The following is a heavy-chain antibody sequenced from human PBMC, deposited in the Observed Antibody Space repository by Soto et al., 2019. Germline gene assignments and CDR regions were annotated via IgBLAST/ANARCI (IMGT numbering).Heavy chain of an antibody. Sequence: GGSLRLSCAASGFTFSSYTMTWVRQAPGKGLEWVSSINSGSKYLDYADSVKGRFTISRDNAKNSLYLQMSSLRAEDTALYYCATSLEVPWYYYGMDVWGKGTTVTVSS. CDR3: ATSLEVPWYYYGMDV. V-gene: IGHV3-21*01. J-gene: IGHJ6*04. CDR2: INSGSKYL. CDR1: GFTFSSYT.